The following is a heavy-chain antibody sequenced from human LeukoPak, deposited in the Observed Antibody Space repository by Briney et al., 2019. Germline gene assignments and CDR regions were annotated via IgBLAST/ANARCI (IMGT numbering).Heavy chain of an antibody. J-gene: IGHJ4*02. CDR1: GFTFDDYA. V-gene: IGHV3-43*02. CDR3: AKDVNWNDDFYFDY. CDR2: ISGDGGST. Sequence: GGSLRLSCAASGFTFDDYAMHWVRQAPGKGLEWVSLISGDGGSTYYADSVKGRFTISRDNSKNSPYLQMNSLRTEDTALYYCAKDVNWNDDFYFDYWGQGTLVTVSS. D-gene: IGHD1-20*01.